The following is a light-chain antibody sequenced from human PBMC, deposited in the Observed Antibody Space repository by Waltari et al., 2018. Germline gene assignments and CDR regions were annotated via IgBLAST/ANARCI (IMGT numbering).Light chain of an antibody. CDR2: GAS. CDR3: QQYGSSVLYT. Sequence: VLTQSPDTVSLSPGETATLSCWASQSQTKRYLAWYQQKAGQAPRLLIYGASSRAAGIPYRFSGSGSGTDFTLTISRLEPEDSAVYYCQQYGSSVLYTFGQGTKLEIK. V-gene: IGKV3-20*01. CDR1: QSQTKRY. J-gene: IGKJ2*01.